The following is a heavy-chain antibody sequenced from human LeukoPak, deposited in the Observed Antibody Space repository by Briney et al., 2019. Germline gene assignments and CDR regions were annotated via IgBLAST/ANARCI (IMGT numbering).Heavy chain of an antibody. V-gene: IGHV3-21*01. Sequence: PGGSLRLSCAASGFTLSSYSMNWVRQAPGKGLEWVSSISSSSSYIYYADSVKGRFTISRDNAKNSLYLQMNSLRAEDTAVYYCARDQYSSSWSNAFDIWGQGTMVTVSS. J-gene: IGHJ3*02. D-gene: IGHD6-13*01. CDR1: GFTLSSYS. CDR3: ARDQYSSSWSNAFDI. CDR2: ISSSSSYI.